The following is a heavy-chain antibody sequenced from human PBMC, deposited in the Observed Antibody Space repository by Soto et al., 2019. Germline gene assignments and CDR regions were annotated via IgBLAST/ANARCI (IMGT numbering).Heavy chain of an antibody. J-gene: IGHJ4*02. D-gene: IGHD3-3*01. Sequence: EVQLEESGGGLVQPGGSLRLSCAASGFRFSGYWMNWVRQAPGKGLEWVANIKGDGSDKNYLDSVKGRFTISRDNAKNSRYLQMDSLRAEDTAVYYCAKESWRLDYWGQGTLVTVSS. V-gene: IGHV3-7*01. CDR3: AKESWRLDY. CDR1: GFRFSGYW. CDR2: IKGDGSDK.